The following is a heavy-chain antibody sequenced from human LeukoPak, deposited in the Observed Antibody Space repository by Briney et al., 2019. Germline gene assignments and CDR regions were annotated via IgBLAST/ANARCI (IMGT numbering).Heavy chain of an antibody. D-gene: IGHD3-9*01. V-gene: IGHV1-18*04. CDR2: ISAYNGHT. CDR1: GYTFTSFG. Sequence: GASVKVSCKASGYTFTSFGISWMRQAPGQGLEWMGWISAYNGHTTHAQQLQDRVIMTTDTSTRTAYMELRSLRSDGTAMYYCARVFYDILTDFYPDFDYWGQGTRVTVSS. CDR3: ARVFYDILTDFYPDFDY. J-gene: IGHJ4*02.